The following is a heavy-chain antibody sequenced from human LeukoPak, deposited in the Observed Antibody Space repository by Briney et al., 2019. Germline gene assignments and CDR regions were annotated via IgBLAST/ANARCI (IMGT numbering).Heavy chain of an antibody. CDR1: GFHFSDYS. V-gene: IGHV3-48*04. J-gene: IGHJ4*02. Sequence: GMSLRLSCEVSGFHFSDYSMNWVRQAPGKGLEWISYFDDRNGAASTSYADSVKGRFIISRDAAKNSLYLQMNSLRAEDTAVYYCARAGYGPSEFDYWGQGTLVTVSS. CDR2: FDDRNGAAST. CDR3: ARAGYGPSEFDY. D-gene: IGHD5-12*01.